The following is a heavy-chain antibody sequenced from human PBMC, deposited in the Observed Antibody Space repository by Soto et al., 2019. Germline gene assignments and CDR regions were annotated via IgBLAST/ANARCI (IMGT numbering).Heavy chain of an antibody. D-gene: IGHD6-13*01. J-gene: IGHJ6*02. V-gene: IGHV3-23*01. CDR3: ANRPYSSSWQVGDYYGMDV. Sequence: EVQLLESGGGLVQPGGSLRLSCAASGFTFSSYAMSWVRQAPGKGLEWVSAISDSGGSTYYADSVKGRFTISRDNSKNTLYLQMNSLRAEDTAVYYCANRPYSSSWQVGDYYGMDVWGQGTTVTVSS. CDR2: ISDSGGST. CDR1: GFTFSSYA.